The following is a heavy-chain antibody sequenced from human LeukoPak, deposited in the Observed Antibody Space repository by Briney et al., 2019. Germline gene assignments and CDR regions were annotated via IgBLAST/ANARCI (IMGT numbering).Heavy chain of an antibody. CDR1: VYTFSSYG. CDR3: ARPTASYDTLDI. CDR2: ISTSNSLT. J-gene: IGHJ3*02. D-gene: IGHD1-26*01. V-gene: IGHV1-18*01. Sequence: GASVKVSCKASVYTFSSYGISWVRQAPGQGLEWVGWISTSNSLTRYPEKFQDRVTLTTDGSTSTAYMELRSLRSDDAAVYYCARPTASYDTLDIWGQGTRVTVSS.